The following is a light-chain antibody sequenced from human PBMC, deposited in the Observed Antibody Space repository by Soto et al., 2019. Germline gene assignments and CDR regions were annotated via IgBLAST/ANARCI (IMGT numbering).Light chain of an antibody. J-gene: IGKJ3*01. CDR1: QTIGKY. CDR2: DAS. Sequence: MTQSPLSLPVTPGEPASISCRASQTIGKYLNWYQQQPGKVPKLLIYDASYLQSGVPSRFSGSESGTDFTLNISDLRPEDFATYYCQQSFSIPFTFGPGTKVDIK. V-gene: IGKV1-39*01. CDR3: QQSFSIPFT.